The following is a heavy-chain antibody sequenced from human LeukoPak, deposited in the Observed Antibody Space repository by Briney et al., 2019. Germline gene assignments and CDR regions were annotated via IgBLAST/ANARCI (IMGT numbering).Heavy chain of an antibody. Sequence: SETLSLTCTVSGVSISSGGYYWSWIRQHPGKGLEWIGYIYYSGSTYYNPSLKSRVTVSVDTSKNQFSLKLSSVTAADTAVYYCAREVYDILTGPIDYWGQGTLVTVSS. J-gene: IGHJ4*02. CDR2: IYYSGST. D-gene: IGHD3-9*01. CDR3: AREVYDILTGPIDY. CDR1: GVSISSGGYY. V-gene: IGHV4-31*03.